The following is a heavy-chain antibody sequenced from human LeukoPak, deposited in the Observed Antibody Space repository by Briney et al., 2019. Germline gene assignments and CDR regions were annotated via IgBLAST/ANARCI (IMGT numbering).Heavy chain of an antibody. CDR2: INHSGST. CDR1: GGSFSGYY. Sequence: PSETLSLTCAVYGGSFSGYYWSWIRQPPGKGLEWIGEINHSGSTNYNPSLKSRVTISVDTSKNQFSLKLSSATAADTAVYYCARGLLLLWFGELFLGFDPWGQGTLVTVSS. CDR3: ARGLLLLWFGELFLGFDP. D-gene: IGHD3-10*01. J-gene: IGHJ5*02. V-gene: IGHV4-34*01.